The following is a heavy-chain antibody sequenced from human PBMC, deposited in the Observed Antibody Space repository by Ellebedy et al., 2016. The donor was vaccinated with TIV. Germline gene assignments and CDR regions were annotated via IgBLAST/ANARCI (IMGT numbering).Heavy chain of an antibody. D-gene: IGHD1-14*01. CDR1: GFTFDNYL. Sequence: GESLKISCAASGFTFDNYLMTWVRQAPGKGLEWVASITDDGSEEYYVDSAQGRFTVSRDNAKNSMFLEMDSLRVEDTGIYYCVREESGPAYWGQGTLVTVSS. V-gene: IGHV3-7*03. J-gene: IGHJ4*02. CDR3: VREESGPAY. CDR2: ITDDGSEE.